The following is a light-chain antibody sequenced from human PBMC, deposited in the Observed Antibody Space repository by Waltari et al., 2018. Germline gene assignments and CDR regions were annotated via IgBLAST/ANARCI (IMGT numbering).Light chain of an antibody. CDR3: QSYDTTLGVV. CDR1: GSNIGAGYG. J-gene: IGLJ2*01. CDR2: GDN. Sequence: QSVLTQPPSVSGAPGQRVTISCSRSGSNIGAGYGLHWYRQLPGTAPTLRIYGDNTRPPGVSDRFSGSQCDTSASLAIAGLQADDEADYYCQSYDTTLGVVFGGGTKLTVL. V-gene: IGLV1-40*01.